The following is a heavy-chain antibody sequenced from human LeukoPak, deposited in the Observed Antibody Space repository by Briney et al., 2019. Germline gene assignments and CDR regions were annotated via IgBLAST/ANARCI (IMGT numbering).Heavy chain of an antibody. CDR1: GGTFSSYA. V-gene: IGHV1-69*04. Sequence: SVKVSCKASGGTFSSYAISWVRQAPGQGLEWMGRIIPILGIANYAQKFQGRVTITADKSTSTAYMELSSLRSEDTAVYYCASDRIAATGGFDYWGQGTLVTVSS. J-gene: IGHJ4*02. CDR2: IIPILGIA. D-gene: IGHD6-25*01. CDR3: ASDRIAATGGFDY.